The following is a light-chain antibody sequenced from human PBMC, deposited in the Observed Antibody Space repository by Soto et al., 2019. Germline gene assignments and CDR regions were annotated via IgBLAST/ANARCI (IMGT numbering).Light chain of an antibody. CDR1: SSNIGAGYE. J-gene: IGLJ3*02. V-gene: IGLV1-40*01. CDR3: QSYDSSLSGV. CDR2: GKN. Sequence: QSVLTQPPSVSGAPGQRVTISCTGSSSNIGAGYEVRWYQQLPGTAPKLLIYGKNNRPSGVPDRFSGSKSGTSASLAITGLQAEDEADYYCQSYDSSLSGVFGGGTQLTVL.